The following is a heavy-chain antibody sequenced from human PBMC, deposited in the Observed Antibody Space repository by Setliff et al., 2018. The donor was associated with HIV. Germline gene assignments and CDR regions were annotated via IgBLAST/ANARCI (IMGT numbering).Heavy chain of an antibody. J-gene: IGHJ4*02. CDR3: ARDHKYYYDSSGLDY. D-gene: IGHD3-22*01. CDR1: GGSLSSGSHY. CDR2: FYTSGTT. Sequence: PSETLSLTCSVSGGSLSSGSHYCTWLRQAAGKGLEWIGHFYTSGTTNYNPSLESRVTISVDTSKNQFSLKLSSVTAADAAVYYCARDHKYYYDSSGLDYWGQGTLVTVSS. V-gene: IGHV4-61*09.